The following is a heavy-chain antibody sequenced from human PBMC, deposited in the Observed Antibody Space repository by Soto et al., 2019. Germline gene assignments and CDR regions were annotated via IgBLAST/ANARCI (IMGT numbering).Heavy chain of an antibody. CDR2: INPSGGST. CDR3: ARASVSGRRFDY. D-gene: IGHD6-19*01. Sequence: XSVKVSSNASGYTFSRYYMHSVRHSPGQGLEWMGIINPSGGSTTYAQKFQGRVTMTRDTSTSTVYMELSSLTSEDTAVYYCARASVSGRRFDYWGEGTLVTVSS. J-gene: IGHJ4*02. V-gene: IGHV1-46*03. CDR1: GYTFSRYY.